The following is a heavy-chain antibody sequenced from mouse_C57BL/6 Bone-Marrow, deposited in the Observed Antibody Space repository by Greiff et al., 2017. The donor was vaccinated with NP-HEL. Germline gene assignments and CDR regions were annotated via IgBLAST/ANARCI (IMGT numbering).Heavy chain of an antibody. CDR1: GFTFSNYW. CDR2: IRLKSDNYAT. D-gene: IGHD1-1*01. CDR3: TGPPIITTVVATDAMDY. Sequence: EVQLQESGGGLVQPGGSMKLSCVASGFTFSNYWMNWVRQSPEKGLEWVAQIRLKSDNYATHYAESVKGRFTISRDDAKSSVYLQMNNLRAEDTGIYYCTGPPIITTVVATDAMDYWGQGTSVTVSS. J-gene: IGHJ4*01. V-gene: IGHV6-3*01.